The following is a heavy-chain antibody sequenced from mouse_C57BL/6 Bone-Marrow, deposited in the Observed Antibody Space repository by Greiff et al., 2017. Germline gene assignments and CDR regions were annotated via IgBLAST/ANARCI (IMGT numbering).Heavy chain of an antibody. CDR2: IYPGDGDT. CDR3: ALWLRRGNYFDY. J-gene: IGHJ2*01. D-gene: IGHD2-2*01. CDR1: GYAFSSSW. Sequence: QVQLQQSGPELVKPGASVKISCKASGYAFSSSWMNWVKQRPGKGLEWIGRIYPGDGDTNYNGKFKGKATLTADKSSSTAYMQLLSLTSQDSAVYFCALWLRRGNYFDYWGQGTTLTVSS. V-gene: IGHV1-82*01.